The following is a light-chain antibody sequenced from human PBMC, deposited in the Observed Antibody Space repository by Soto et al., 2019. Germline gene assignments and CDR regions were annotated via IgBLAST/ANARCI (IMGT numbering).Light chain of an antibody. CDR1: QGISNY. J-gene: IGKJ2*01. V-gene: IGKV1-27*01. CDR2: AAS. Sequence: DIQMTQSPSSLSASVGDRVTITCRASQGISNYLTWYQQKPGKATRLLIYAASTLHSGVPPRFAGSGSGTDFTLTISRLQPEDVATYYCQKYNNAPYTFGQGTKLEIK. CDR3: QKYNNAPYT.